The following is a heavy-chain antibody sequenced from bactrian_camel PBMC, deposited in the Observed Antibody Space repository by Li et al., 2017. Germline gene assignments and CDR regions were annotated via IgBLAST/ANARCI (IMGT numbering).Heavy chain of an antibody. Sequence: VQLVESGGGSVQDGGSLTLSCTASGYFRRSAYMGWFRQAPGKGLEWVSAITSSGGTTYYADSVKGRFTISSDNTKNMSYLQMNSLKSEDTALYYCATWGDFAHWGQGTQVTVS. D-gene: IGHD5*01. CDR3: ATWGDFAH. CDR1: GYFRRSAY. V-gene: IGHV3S40*01. J-gene: IGHJ4*01. CDR2: ITSSGGTT.